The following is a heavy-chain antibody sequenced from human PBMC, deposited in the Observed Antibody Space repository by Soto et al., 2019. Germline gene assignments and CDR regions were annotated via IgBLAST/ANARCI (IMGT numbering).Heavy chain of an antibody. CDR2: VDSDGRGT. CDR1: GFPSINYW. V-gene: IGHV3-74*01. Sequence: EVQLVESGGGSVQPGGPLGLSCLAPGFPSINYWRHWVRQVPGKGLVWVARVDSDGRGTSYADFVKGRFTISRDNAKNTLYLQMNSLRVEDTAMYYCGTVFEHWGQGIPVTVSS. CDR3: GTVFEH. J-gene: IGHJ4*02.